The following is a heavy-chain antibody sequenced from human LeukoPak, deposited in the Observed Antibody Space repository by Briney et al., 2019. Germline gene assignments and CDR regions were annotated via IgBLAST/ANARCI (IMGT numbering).Heavy chain of an antibody. CDR3: AREIHYGADRWFDP. V-gene: IGHV4-59*01. Sequence: SETLSLTCTVSGDSINTYYWSWIRQPPGRGLEWIGYIYYTGGTNYNPSLRSRVTMSVDTSNNSFSLKLKSVTAADTAVYHCAREIHYGADRWFDPWGQGILVTVSS. CDR2: IYYTGGT. CDR1: GDSINTYY. J-gene: IGHJ5*02. D-gene: IGHD4/OR15-4a*01.